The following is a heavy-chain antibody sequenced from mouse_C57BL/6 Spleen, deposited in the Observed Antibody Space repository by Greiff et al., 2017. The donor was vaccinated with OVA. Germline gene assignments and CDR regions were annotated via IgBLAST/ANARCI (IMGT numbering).Heavy chain of an antibody. Sequence: EVKLMESGPVLVKPGASVKMSCKASGYTFTDYYMNWVKQSHGKSLEWIGVINPYNGGTSYNQKFKGKATLTVDKSSSTAYMELNSLTSEDSAVYYCASPGITTVVYWYFDVWGTGTTVTVSS. V-gene: IGHV1-19*01. CDR3: ASPGITTVVYWYFDV. D-gene: IGHD1-1*01. J-gene: IGHJ1*03. CDR1: GYTFTDYY. CDR2: INPYNGGT.